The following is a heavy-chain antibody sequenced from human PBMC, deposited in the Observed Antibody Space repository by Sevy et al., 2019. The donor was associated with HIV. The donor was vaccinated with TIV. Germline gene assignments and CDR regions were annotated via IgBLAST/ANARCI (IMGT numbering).Heavy chain of an antibody. CDR2: LNSNGDTT. CDR1: GFSFSAYA. J-gene: IGHJ4*02. V-gene: IGHV3-64D*06. CDR3: LKSNSSIFDY. D-gene: IGHD6-19*01. Sequence: GGSLRLSCSASGFSFSAYAMHWVRQAAGKGLEYVSALNSNGDTTYYADSVKGRFTISRDNSKNTLYLQMSSLRPEDTAVYYSLKSNSSIFDYWGQGTLVTVSS.